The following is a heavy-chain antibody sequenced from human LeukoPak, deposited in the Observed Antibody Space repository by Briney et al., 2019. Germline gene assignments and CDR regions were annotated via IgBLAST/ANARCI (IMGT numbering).Heavy chain of an antibody. J-gene: IGHJ4*02. Sequence: GGSLRLSCAASGFTFSSYSMNWVRQAPGKGLEWVASISSSSSYIFYADSVRGRFTISRENAKNSLLLQMIRLRAEDTAVYYCASGIVGASTHDYWGQGTLVAVSS. CDR3: ASGIVGASTHDY. CDR2: ISSSSSYI. V-gene: IGHV3-21*01. D-gene: IGHD1-26*01. CDR1: GFTFSSYS.